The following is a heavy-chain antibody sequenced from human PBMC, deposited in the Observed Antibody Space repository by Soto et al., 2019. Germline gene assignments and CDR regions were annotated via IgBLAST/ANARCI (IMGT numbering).Heavy chain of an antibody. J-gene: IGHJ4*02. CDR1: GYTFSDYY. CDR2: INPNSGGT. Sequence: SVKVSCKASGYTFSDYYIHWVRQAPGQGLEWMGWINPNSGGTKYAPKFQGGVTMTRDTSITTPYMELSRLRSGDTAVYYCAREPATAKPEGVDFWGQGTLVTVSS. V-gene: IGHV1-2*02. D-gene: IGHD1-1*01. CDR3: AREPATAKPEGVDF.